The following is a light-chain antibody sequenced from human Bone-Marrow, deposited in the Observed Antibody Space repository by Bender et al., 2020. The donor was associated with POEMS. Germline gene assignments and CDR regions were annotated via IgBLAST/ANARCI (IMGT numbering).Light chain of an antibody. V-gene: IGLV1-40*01. CDR2: GYN. CDR3: QSYDNSLGGWV. CDR1: GANIGAGFD. J-gene: IGLJ3*02. Sequence: QSVLTQPPSVSGAPGQKVTISCTGSGANIGAGFDVSWYQQLPGTAPKLLIYGYNNRPSGVPDRFSGSKSGTSASLAITGLQAEDEGDYYCQSYDNSLGGWVFGGGTKLTVL.